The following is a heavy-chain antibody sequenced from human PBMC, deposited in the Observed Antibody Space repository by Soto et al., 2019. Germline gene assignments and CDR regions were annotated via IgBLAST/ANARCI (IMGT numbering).Heavy chain of an antibody. V-gene: IGHV3-74*01. CDR2: ISSDGSTT. D-gene: IGHD3-10*01. CDR1: GFTFGNYW. J-gene: IGHJ6*02. CDR3: TRSLGSGRGSYGMDV. Sequence: EVQLVESGGGLVQPGGSLRLSCAASGFTFGNYWMHWVRQDPVKGLVWVSRISSDGSTTTTYADSVKGRFTISRDNASNTRWRQIKSLTAADTAVYSCTRSLGSGRGSYGMDVWGQGNTVTVS.